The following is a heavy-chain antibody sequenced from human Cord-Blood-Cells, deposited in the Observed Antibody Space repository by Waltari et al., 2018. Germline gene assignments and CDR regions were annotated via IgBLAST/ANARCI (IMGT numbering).Heavy chain of an antibody. Sequence: QVQLVQSGAEVKKPGSSVKVSCKASGGTFSSYTISWVRQAPGQGLEWMGRIIPILGIANYAQKFEGRVTMTADKSTSTAYMELSSLRSEDTGVYYCARVYCSSTSCYGSWFDPWGQGTLVTVSS. CDR1: GGTFSSYT. V-gene: IGHV1-69*02. CDR3: ARVYCSSTSCYGSWFDP. D-gene: IGHD2-2*01. CDR2: IIPILGIA. J-gene: IGHJ5*02.